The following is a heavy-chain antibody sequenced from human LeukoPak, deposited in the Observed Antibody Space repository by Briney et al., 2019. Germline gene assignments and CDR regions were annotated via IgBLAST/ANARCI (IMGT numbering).Heavy chain of an antibody. J-gene: IGHJ4*02. CDR2: IYSGGST. D-gene: IGHD3-10*01. Sequence: GGSLRLSCAASGFTVSSNYMSWVRQAPGKGLEWVSVIYSGGSTYYADSVKGRFTISRDNSKNTLYLQMNSLRAEDTAVYYCAKRYGGITMVRGVKLENFDYWGQGTLVTVSS. CDR3: AKRYGGITMVRGVKLENFDY. V-gene: IGHV3-66*01. CDR1: GFTVSSNY.